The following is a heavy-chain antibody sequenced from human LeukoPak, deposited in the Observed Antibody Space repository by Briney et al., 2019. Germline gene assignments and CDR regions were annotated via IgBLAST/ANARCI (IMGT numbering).Heavy chain of an antibody. J-gene: IGHJ3*02. Sequence: SGPTLVKPTQTLTLTCTFSGFSPGTSGVGVGWIRQPPGKALEWLALIYWDDDKRYSPSLKSRLTHTKDTSKNQVVLTMTNIDPEDTATYYCVHRSSIAATHAFDIWGQGTMVTVSS. CDR3: VHRSSIAATHAFDI. D-gene: IGHD6-6*01. CDR2: IYWDDDK. V-gene: IGHV2-5*02. CDR1: GFSPGTSGVG.